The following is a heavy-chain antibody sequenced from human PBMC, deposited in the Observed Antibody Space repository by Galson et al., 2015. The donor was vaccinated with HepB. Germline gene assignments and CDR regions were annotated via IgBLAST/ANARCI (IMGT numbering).Heavy chain of an antibody. D-gene: IGHD3-3*01. CDR1: GYTFTSYT. CDR3: AKREDRITIFGVVSWFDP. J-gene: IGHJ5*02. V-gene: IGHV1-18*04. CDR2: ISAYNGDT. Sequence: SVKVSCKASGYTFTSYTISWVRQAPGQGLEWVGWISAYNGDTNYAQKLQGRVTMTTDTSTSTAYMELRSLRSDDTAVYYCAKREDRITIFGVVSWFDPWGQGTLVTVSS.